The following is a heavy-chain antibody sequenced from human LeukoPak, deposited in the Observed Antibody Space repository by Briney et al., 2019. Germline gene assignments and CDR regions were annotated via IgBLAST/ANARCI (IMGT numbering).Heavy chain of an antibody. J-gene: IGHJ5*02. D-gene: IGHD6-13*01. V-gene: IGHV4-4*02. CDR1: GGSISSSNW. CDR3: ARRAAAGTFTHFDP. Sequence: PSGTLSLTCAVSGGSISSSNWWSWVRQPPGKGLEWIGEIYHSGSTNYNPSLKSRVTISVDTSKNQFSLKLSSVTAADTAVYYCARRAAAGTFTHFDPWGQGTLVTVSS. CDR2: IYHSGST.